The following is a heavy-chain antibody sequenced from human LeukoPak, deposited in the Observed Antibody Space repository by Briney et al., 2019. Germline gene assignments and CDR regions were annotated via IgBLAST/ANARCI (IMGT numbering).Heavy chain of an antibody. CDR2: IYSGGTT. Sequence: GGSLRLSCAASGFTVSSNYMSWVRQAPGKGLEWVSVIYSGGTTYYADSVKGRFTISRDNSKNTLYLQMNSLIAEDTAVYYCARGYDSSGYYSYWGQGTLVTVSS. D-gene: IGHD3-22*01. V-gene: IGHV3-66*01. J-gene: IGHJ4*02. CDR1: GFTVSSNY. CDR3: ARGYDSSGYYSY.